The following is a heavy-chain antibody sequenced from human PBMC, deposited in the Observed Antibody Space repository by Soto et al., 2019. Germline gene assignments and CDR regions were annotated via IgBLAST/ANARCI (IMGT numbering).Heavy chain of an antibody. CDR3: AGGSTFGGVIVNY. CDR2: IIPILGIA. Sequence: QVQLVQSGAEVKKPGSSVKVSCKASGGTFSSYTISWVRQAPGQGLEWMGRIIPILGIANYAQKFQGRVTITADKSTSTAYMELSSLRSEDTAVDYCAGGSTFGGVIVNYWGQGTLVTVSS. V-gene: IGHV1-69*02. D-gene: IGHD3-16*02. CDR1: GGTFSSYT. J-gene: IGHJ4*02.